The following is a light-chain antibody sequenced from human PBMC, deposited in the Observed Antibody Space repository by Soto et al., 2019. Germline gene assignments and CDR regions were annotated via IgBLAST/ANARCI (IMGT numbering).Light chain of an antibody. Sequence: EIVLTQSPGTLSLSPGERATLSCRASQTMRSSHLAWYQQKPGQAPRLLIYGASTRTFDVPDRFSGSGSGTNFTLTISDVQPEDFAVYYCHQRQSWPRTFGQGTKVDIK. J-gene: IGKJ1*01. V-gene: IGKV3-20*01. CDR3: HQRQSWPRT. CDR1: QTMRSSH. CDR2: GAS.